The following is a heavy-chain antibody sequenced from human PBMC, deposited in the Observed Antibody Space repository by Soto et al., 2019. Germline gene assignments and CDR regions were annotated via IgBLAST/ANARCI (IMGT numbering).Heavy chain of an antibody. CDR3: ARGDGGSSWYYYYYGMDV. J-gene: IGHJ6*02. CDR2: INHSGST. D-gene: IGHD6-13*01. CDR1: GGSFRGYC. V-gene: IGHV4-34*01. Sequence: TLTLTCAVYGGSFRGYCWGWIRQPPGKGLEWIGEINHSGSTNYNPSLKSRVTISVDTSKNQFSLKLLSVTAADTAVYYCARGDGGSSWYYYYYGMDVWGQGTTVTV.